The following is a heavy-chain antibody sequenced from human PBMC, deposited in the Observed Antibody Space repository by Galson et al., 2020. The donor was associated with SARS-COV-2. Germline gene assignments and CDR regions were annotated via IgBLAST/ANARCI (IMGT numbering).Heavy chain of an antibody. V-gene: IGHV3-21*01. D-gene: IGHD6-13*01. J-gene: IGHJ6*02. Sequence: GESLKISCVASGFTFSSYSMNWVRQAPGKGLEWVSSISSSSSYIYYADSVKGRFTISRDNAKNSLYLQMNSLRAEDTAVYYCASIAAADTLYYYYGMDVWGQGTTVTVSS. CDR1: GFTFSSYS. CDR2: ISSSSSYI. CDR3: ASIAAADTLYYYYGMDV.